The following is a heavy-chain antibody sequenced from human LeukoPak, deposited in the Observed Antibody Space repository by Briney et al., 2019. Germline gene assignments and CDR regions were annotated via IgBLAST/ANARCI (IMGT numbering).Heavy chain of an antibody. J-gene: IGHJ4*02. D-gene: IGHD6-19*01. CDR2: ISGSGGST. CDR1: GFTFSSYA. V-gene: IGHV3-23*01. Sequence: GGSLRLSCAASGFTFSSYAMSWVRQAPGKGLEWVSAISGSGGSTYYADSVKGRFTISRDNSKNTLYLQMNRLRAEDTAVYDCAKRQTAGYSSDWYYVINFDCWGQGTLVTVSS. CDR3: AKRQTAGYSSDWYYVINFDC.